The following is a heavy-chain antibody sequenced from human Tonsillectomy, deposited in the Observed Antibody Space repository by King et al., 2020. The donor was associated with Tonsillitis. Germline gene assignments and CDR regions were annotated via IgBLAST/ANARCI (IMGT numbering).Heavy chain of an antibody. J-gene: IGHJ4*02. V-gene: IGHV3-53*01. CDR2: IYPGGRT. CDR3: ARSRRVAVAEGFDY. D-gene: IGHD6-19*01. CDR1: GFTVSSYY. Sequence: VQLVESGGGLIQPGGSLRLSCAASGFTVSSYYMTWVRQAPGKGLEWVSLIYPGGRTYYAESVKGRFTIRRDNSKNTVYLQMNSLRVEDTAVYYCARSRRVAVAEGFDYWGQGTLVTVSS.